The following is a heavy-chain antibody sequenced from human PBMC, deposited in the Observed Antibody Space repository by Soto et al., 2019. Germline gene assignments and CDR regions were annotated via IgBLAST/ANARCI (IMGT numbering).Heavy chain of an antibody. CDR2: IWYDGSNK. V-gene: IGHV3-33*01. CDR3: ARDLAAVAAPYI. J-gene: IGHJ3*02. Sequence: GGSLRLSCAASGFTFSSYGMHWVRQAPGKGLEWVAVIWYDGSNKYYADSVKGRFTISRDNSKNTLYLQMNSLRAEDTAVYYCARDLAAVAAPYIWGQGTMVTVSS. D-gene: IGHD6-19*01. CDR1: GFTFSSYG.